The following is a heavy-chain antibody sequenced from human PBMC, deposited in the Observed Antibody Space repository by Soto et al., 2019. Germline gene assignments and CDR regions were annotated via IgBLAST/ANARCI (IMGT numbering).Heavy chain of an antibody. D-gene: IGHD6-13*01. Sequence: GGSLSLSCAASGFTFSSYAMSWVRQAPGKGLEWVSAISGGGGNTYYADSVKGRFTISRDNSKNTLYLQMNRVRAEFTAVYDCATDPRIAAPCTFDSWGQGTLVTVSS. CDR2: ISGGGGNT. CDR3: ATDPRIAAPCTFDS. CDR1: GFTFSSYA. J-gene: IGHJ4*02. V-gene: IGHV3-23*01.